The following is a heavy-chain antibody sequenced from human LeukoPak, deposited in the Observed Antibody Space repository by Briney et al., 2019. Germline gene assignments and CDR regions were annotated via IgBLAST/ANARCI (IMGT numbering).Heavy chain of an antibody. J-gene: IGHJ4*02. CDR3: ARGRAVGAINDGGYFDY. CDR2: INHSGST. D-gene: IGHD1-26*01. V-gene: IGHV4-34*01. CDR1: GGSFSGYY. Sequence: SETPSLTCAVYGGSFSGYYWSWIRQPPGKGLEWIGEINHSGSTNYNPSLKSRVTISVDTSKNQFSLKLSSVTAADTAVYYCARGRAVGAINDGGYFDYWGQGTLVTVSS.